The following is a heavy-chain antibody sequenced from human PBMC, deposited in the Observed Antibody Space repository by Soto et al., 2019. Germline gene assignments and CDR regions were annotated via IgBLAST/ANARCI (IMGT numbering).Heavy chain of an antibody. J-gene: IGHJ4*02. CDR2: IIPIFGTA. Sequence: QVQLVQSGAEVKKPGSSVKVSCKASGGTFSSYAISWVRQAPGQGLEWMGGIIPIFGTANYEQKFQGRVTTTADEVTSTAYMERSSLRAEDTAVYYWARESRYCSGGSCYFLPGIDYWGQGTLVTVSS. D-gene: IGHD2-15*01. CDR1: GGTFSSYA. CDR3: ARESRYCSGGSCYFLPGIDY. V-gene: IGHV1-69*12.